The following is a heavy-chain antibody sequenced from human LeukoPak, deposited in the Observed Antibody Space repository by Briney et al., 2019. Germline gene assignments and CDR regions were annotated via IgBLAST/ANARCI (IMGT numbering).Heavy chain of an antibody. Sequence: PSETLSLTCTVSGGSISSYYWSWIRQHPGKGLEWIGYIYYSGSTYYNPSLKSRVTISVDTSKNQFSLKLSSVTAADTAVYYCARVTTAMVTSYWGQGTLVTVSP. D-gene: IGHD5-18*01. CDR1: GGSISSYY. CDR2: IYYSGST. V-gene: IGHV4-59*06. J-gene: IGHJ4*02. CDR3: ARVTTAMVTSY.